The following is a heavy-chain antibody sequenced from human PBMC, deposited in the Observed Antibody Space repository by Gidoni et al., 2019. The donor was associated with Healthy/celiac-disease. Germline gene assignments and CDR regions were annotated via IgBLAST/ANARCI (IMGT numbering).Heavy chain of an antibody. CDR1: GLTFSSYG. CDR3: ARDQVDEYYFDY. Sequence: QVQLVESGGGVVQPGRSLRLSCSASGLTFSSYGIHWVRQAPGKGLEWVAVILYDGSNKYYADSVKGRFTISRDNSKNTLYLQMNSLRAEDTAVYYCARDQVDEYYFDYWGQGTLVTVSS. CDR2: ILYDGSNK. V-gene: IGHV3-33*01. J-gene: IGHJ4*02.